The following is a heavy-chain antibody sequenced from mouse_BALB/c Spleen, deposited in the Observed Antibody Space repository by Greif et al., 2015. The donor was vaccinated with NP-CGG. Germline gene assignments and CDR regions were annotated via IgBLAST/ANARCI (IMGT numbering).Heavy chain of an antibody. Sequence: EVQLVESGPGLVKPSQSLSLTCTVTGYSITSDYAWNWIRQFPGNKLEWMGYISYSGGTSYNPSLKSRISITRDTSKNQFFLQLNSVTTEDTATYYCARRKVREYFDVWGAGTTVTVSS. CDR2: ISYSGGT. CDR3: ARRKVREYFDV. D-gene: IGHD2-14*01. V-gene: IGHV3-2*02. J-gene: IGHJ1*01. CDR1: GYSITSDYA.